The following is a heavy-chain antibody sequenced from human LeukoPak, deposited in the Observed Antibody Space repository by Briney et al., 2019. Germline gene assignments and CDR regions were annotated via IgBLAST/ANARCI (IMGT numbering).Heavy chain of an antibody. D-gene: IGHD5-24*01. J-gene: IGHJ3*02. CDR1: GYSISSGSY. V-gene: IGHV4-38-2*01. CDR3: TRAPSDRWAEVAFDI. Sequence: SETLSLTCAVSGYSISSGSYWGWVRQPPGKGLEWIATIYHSGSTYYNPSLQSRVTISMDTSRNQFSLMLTSVTAADTAVYYCTRAPSDRWAEVAFDIWGHGTMVTVSS. CDR2: IYHSGST.